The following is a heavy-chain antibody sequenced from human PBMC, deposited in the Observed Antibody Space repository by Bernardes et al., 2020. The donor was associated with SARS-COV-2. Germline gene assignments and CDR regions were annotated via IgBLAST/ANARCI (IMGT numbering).Heavy chain of an antibody. CDR2: IYPGDSDT. J-gene: IGHJ4*02. D-gene: IGHD5-12*01. V-gene: IGHV5-51*01. CDR1: GYSFSTNW. CDR3: VRGPSGGYGRFEY. Sequence: GESLKISCKASGYSFSTNWIGWVRQMPGKGLEWMGIIYPGDSDTRYSPSFQGQVTISADKSISTAYLQWTSLKVSDTAMYYCVRGPSGGYGRFEYWGQGTLVTVSS.